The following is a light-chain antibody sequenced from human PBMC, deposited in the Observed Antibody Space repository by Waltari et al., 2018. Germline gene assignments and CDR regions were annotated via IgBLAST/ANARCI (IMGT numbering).Light chain of an antibody. V-gene: IGKV3-20*01. Sequence: EIVLTQSPGSLSLSPGERATLSCRASQSVSSNYLAWYQQKPGQAPRLLIYGASTRATGIPDRFSGSGSGTDFTLTITRLEPEECAVYYCQQYASSPLTFGGGTKVE. J-gene: IGKJ4*01. CDR3: QQYASSPLT. CDR1: QSVSSNY. CDR2: GAS.